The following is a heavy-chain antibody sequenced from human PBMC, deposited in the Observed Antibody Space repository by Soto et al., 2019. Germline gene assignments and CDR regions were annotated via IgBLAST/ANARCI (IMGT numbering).Heavy chain of an antibody. J-gene: IGHJ4*02. D-gene: IGHD3-3*01. V-gene: IGHV4-34*01. Sequence: SETLSLTCAVYGGSFSGYYWSWIRQPPGKGLEWIGEINHSGSTNYNPSLKSRVTISVDTSKNQFSLKLSSVTAADTAVYYCARRARGYDFWSGYYRSGLDYWGQGTLVTVSS. CDR3: ARRARGYDFWSGYYRSGLDY. CDR2: INHSGST. CDR1: GGSFSGYY.